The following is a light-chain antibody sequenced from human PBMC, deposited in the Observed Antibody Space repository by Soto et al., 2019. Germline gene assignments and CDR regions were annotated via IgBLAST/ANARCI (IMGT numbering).Light chain of an antibody. CDR1: QSIIDN. CDR2: GAS. Sequence: EIVMTQSPATLSVSPGERAIVSCRASQSIIDNLAWYQQTPGRAPRLLIYGASIRATGVPARFSGSGSGTEFTLANSSLQSEDFAVYYCQQYDYWPPYTFGQGTKVEIK. CDR3: QQYDYWPPYT. V-gene: IGKV3-15*01. J-gene: IGKJ2*01.